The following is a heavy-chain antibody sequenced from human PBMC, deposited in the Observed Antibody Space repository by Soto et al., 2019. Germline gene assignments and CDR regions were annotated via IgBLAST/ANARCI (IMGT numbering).Heavy chain of an antibody. CDR1: GYTFTSYA. D-gene: IGHD3-3*01. V-gene: IGHV1-3*01. CDR2: INAGNGNT. Sequence: ASVKVSCKASGYTFTSYAMHWVRQAPGQRPEWMGWINAGNGNTKYSQKFQGRVTITRDTSASTAYMELSSLRSEDTAVYYCAREGGGVRFLEWLTEYYFDYWGQGTLVTVSS. CDR3: AREGGGVRFLEWLTEYYFDY. J-gene: IGHJ4*02.